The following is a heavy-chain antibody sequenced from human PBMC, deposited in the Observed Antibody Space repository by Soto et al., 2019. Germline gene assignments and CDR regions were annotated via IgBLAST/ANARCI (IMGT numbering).Heavy chain of an antibody. CDR2: IYHSGST. V-gene: IGHV4-4*02. CDR3: ARTLSGSQSYGMDV. CDR1: GGSISSSNW. J-gene: IGHJ6*02. Sequence: SETLSLTCAVSGGSISSSNWWSWVRQPPGKGLEWIGEIYHSGSTNYNPSLKSRVTISVDKSKNQFSLKLSSVTAADTAVYYCARTLSGSQSYGMDVWGQGTTVTVSS. D-gene: IGHD3-10*01.